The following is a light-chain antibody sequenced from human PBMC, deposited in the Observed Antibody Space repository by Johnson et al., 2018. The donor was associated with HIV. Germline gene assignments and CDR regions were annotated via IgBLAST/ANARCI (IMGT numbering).Light chain of an antibody. CDR1: SSNIGNNY. V-gene: IGLV1-51*01. CDR2: DNN. J-gene: IGLJ1*01. Sequence: QSVLTQPPSVSAAPGQKVTISCSGSSSNIGNNYVSWYQQLPGTAPKLLIYDNNKRPSGIPDRFSGSKSGTSATLGITGLQTGDEADYCCGTWDRSLSTGGVFGTGTKVTVL. CDR3: GTWDRSLSTGGV.